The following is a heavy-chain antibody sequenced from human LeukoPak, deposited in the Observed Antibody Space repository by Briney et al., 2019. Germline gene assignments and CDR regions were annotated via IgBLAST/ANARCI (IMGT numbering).Heavy chain of an antibody. CDR1: GYTLTSYY. CDR3: ARGRLPYYYGSGSYYNEGVPGDY. J-gene: IGHJ4*02. V-gene: IGHV1-46*01. D-gene: IGHD3-10*01. CDR2: INPSGGST. Sequence: ASVKVSCKASGYTLTSYYMHCVRQAPGQGLEWMGIINPSGGSTSYAQKFQGRVTMTRDTSTSTVYMELNSLRSEDTAVYYCARGRLPYYYGSGSYYNEGVPGDYWGQGTLVTVSS.